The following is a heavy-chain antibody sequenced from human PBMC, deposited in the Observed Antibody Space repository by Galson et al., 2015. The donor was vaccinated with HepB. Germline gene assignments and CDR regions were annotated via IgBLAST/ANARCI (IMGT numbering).Heavy chain of an antibody. CDR2: IIPIFGTA. D-gene: IGHD1-26*01. V-gene: IGHV1-69*01. Sequence: SGGTFSNYAISWVRQAPGQGLEWMGGIIPIFGTANYAQKFQGRVTITADESTSTAYMELSSLRSEDTAVYYCARGVGAANDAFDIWGQGTMVTVSS. J-gene: IGHJ3*02. CDR3: ARGVGAANDAFDI. CDR1: GGTFSNYA.